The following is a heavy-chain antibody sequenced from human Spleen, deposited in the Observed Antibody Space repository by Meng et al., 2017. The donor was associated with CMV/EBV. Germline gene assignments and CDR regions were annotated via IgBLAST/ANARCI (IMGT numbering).Heavy chain of an antibody. V-gene: IGHV1-2*02. D-gene: IGHD3-3*01. CDR1: GYTFTDYY. J-gene: IGHJ6*02. CDR3: ARAPTYYDFWSGYGPMDV. Sequence: ASVKVSCKASGYTFTDYYIHWVRQAPGQGLEWMGWINPNSGGTNYAQKFQGRVTITTDESTSTAYMELSSLRSEDTAVYYCARAPTYYDFWSGYGPMDVWGQGTTVTVSS. CDR2: INPNSGGT.